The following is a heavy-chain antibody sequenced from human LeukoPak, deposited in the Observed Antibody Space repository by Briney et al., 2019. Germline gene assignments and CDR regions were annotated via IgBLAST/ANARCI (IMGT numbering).Heavy chain of an antibody. Sequence: SETLSLTCAVYGGSFSGYYWSWICQPPGKGLEWIGEINLSGSTNYNPSLKSRVTISVDTSKNQFSLKLTSVSAADTAVYYCARKGEGNDGSGSHDPPYIDYWGQGTLVTVSS. D-gene: IGHD3-10*01. CDR2: INLSGST. CDR1: GGSFSGYY. V-gene: IGHV4-34*01. CDR3: ARKGEGNDGSGSHDPPYIDY. J-gene: IGHJ4*02.